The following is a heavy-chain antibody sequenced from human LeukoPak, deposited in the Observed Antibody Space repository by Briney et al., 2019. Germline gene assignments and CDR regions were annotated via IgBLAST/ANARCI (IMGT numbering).Heavy chain of an antibody. Sequence: PGGSLRLSCTASGFTFSSYAMNWVRQAPGKGLEWVSGIGAGGTFTYYADSVKGRFTISRDNSKNTLYLQMNSLRAEDTAVYYCAKRVVAGANCFDYWGQGTLVTVSS. J-gene: IGHJ4*02. CDR2: IGAGGTFT. V-gene: IGHV3-23*01. CDR1: GFTFSSYA. D-gene: IGHD2-15*01. CDR3: AKRVVAGANCFDY.